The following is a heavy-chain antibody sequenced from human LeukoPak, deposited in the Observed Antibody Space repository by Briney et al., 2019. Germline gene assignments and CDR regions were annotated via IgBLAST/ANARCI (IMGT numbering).Heavy chain of an antibody. J-gene: IGHJ4*02. CDR3: AKGPLEWLLPHY. Sequence: PGGSLRLSCAASGFTFDDYGMSWVRQAPGKGLEWVPGINWNGGSTGYADSVKGRFTISRDNAKNSLYLQMNSLRAEDTALYYCAKGPLEWLLPHYWGQGTLVTVSS. CDR1: GFTFDDYG. CDR2: INWNGGST. V-gene: IGHV3-20*04. D-gene: IGHD3-3*01.